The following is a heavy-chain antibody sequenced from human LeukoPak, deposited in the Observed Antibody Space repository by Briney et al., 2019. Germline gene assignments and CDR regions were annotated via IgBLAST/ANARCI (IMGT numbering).Heavy chain of an antibody. CDR3: AAVLTGALIVFQYALHI. Sequence: SVKVSFKSSGYTFTGYDMHWVRQARGQRHEWIGWIVVGSGNTNYAQKFQERVSITRDMTTSTAYMELSSLASEDTAVYYCAAVLTGALIVFQYALHIWGQGTMVTVSS. V-gene: IGHV1-58*02. J-gene: IGHJ3*02. D-gene: IGHD2-15*01. CDR2: IVVGSGNT. CDR1: GYTFTGYD.